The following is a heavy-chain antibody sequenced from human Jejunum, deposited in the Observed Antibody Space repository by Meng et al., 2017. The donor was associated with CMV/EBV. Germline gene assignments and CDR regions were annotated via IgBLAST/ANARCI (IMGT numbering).Heavy chain of an antibody. Sequence: VRLRRSGPGLVRPSGTLSLTCSVAGDSINNHFWSWIRQPAGKKLEWIGRISSSGNTNYTPSFKSRVIMSLDTSNNQFFLKLTSVTAADTALYYCARGESRGYYYFDYWGQGILVTVSS. CDR3: ARGESRGYYYFDY. CDR1: GDSINNHF. V-gene: IGHV4-4*07. D-gene: IGHD3-22*01. CDR2: ISSSGNT. J-gene: IGHJ4*02.